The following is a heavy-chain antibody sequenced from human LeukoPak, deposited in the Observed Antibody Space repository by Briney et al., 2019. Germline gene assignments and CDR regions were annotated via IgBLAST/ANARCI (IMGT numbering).Heavy chain of an antibody. V-gene: IGHV1-8*01. D-gene: IGHD3-22*01. J-gene: IGHJ4*02. CDR1: GYTFTSYD. CDR2: MNPNSGNT. Sequence: GASVKVSCKASGYTFTSYDINWVRQATGQGLEWMGWMNPNSGNTGYAQKFQGRVTMTRNTSISTAYMELSSLRSEDTAVYYCATDPGFGYYYDSSGYPLDYWGQGTLVTVSS. CDR3: ATDPGFGYYYDSSGYPLDY.